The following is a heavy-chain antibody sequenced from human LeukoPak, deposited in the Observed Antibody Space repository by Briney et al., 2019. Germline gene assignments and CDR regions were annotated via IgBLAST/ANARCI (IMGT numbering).Heavy chain of an antibody. CDR2: IWYDGSNK. CDR3: ARGMMDTAMVTDY. Sequence: GSLRLSCAASGFTFSSYGMHWVRQAPGKGLEWVAVIWYDGSNKYYADSVKGRFTISRDNSKNTLYLQMNSLRAEDTAVYYCARGMMDTAMVTDYWGQGTLVTVSS. CDR1: GFTFSSYG. J-gene: IGHJ4*02. D-gene: IGHD5-18*01. V-gene: IGHV3-33*01.